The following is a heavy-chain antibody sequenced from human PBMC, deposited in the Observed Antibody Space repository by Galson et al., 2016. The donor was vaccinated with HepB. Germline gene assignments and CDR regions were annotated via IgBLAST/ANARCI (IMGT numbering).Heavy chain of an antibody. CDR1: GDSISSTNYC. V-gene: IGHV4-39*07. CDR3: ARIQMLLVASHFDS. CDR2: IYYNGRT. Sequence: SETLSLTCTVSGDSISSTNYCWGWLRQTPEKGLEWIGSIYYNGRTYYNPSLKSRITLSVATSKNQFSLNVSAVTAADTAVYYCARIQMLLVASHFDSWGPGALVTVSS. J-gene: IGHJ4*02. D-gene: IGHD3-16*01.